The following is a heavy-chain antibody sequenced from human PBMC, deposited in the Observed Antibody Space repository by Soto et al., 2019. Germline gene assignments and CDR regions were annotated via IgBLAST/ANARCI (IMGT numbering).Heavy chain of an antibody. CDR3: ARDGYYDFWSGHWGVTSNWSDP. D-gene: IGHD3-3*01. Sequence: ASVEVSCKASAQTSTSYGISCVRPAPGQGLELMGWISAYNGNTNYAQKLQGRVTMTTDTSTSTAYMELRSLRSDDTAVYYCARDGYYDFWSGHWGVTSNWSDPWGQATLVTLSS. V-gene: IGHV1-18*01. J-gene: IGHJ5*02. CDR1: AQTSTSYG. CDR2: ISAYNGNT.